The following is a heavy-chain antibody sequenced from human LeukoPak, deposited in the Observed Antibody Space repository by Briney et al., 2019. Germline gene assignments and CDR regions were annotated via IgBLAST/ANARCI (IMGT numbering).Heavy chain of an antibody. CDR3: ARDYDSSGYPPFYYFDY. V-gene: IGHV1-3*01. CDR2: INAGNGNT. J-gene: IGHJ4*02. Sequence: ASVKVSCKASGYTFTSYAMHWVRQAPGQRLEWMGWINAGNGNTKYSQKFQGRVTITRDTSTSTVYMELSSLRSEDTAVYYCARDYDSSGYPPFYYFDYWGQGTLVTVSS. CDR1: GYTFTSYA. D-gene: IGHD3-22*01.